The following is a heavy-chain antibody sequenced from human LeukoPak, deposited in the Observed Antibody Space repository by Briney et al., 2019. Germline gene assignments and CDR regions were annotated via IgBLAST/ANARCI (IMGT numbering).Heavy chain of an antibody. D-gene: IGHD3-3*01. CDR3: AKANYDFWSGYLFPFDY. CDR2: ISGSGGST. J-gene: IGHJ4*02. CDR1: GFTFSSYA. Sequence: PGGSLRLSCAASGFTFSSYAMSWVRQAPGKGLEWVSAISGSGGSTYYADSVKGRFTISRDNSKNTLHLQMNSLRAEDTAVYYCAKANYDFWSGYLFPFDYWGQGTLVTVSS. V-gene: IGHV3-23*01.